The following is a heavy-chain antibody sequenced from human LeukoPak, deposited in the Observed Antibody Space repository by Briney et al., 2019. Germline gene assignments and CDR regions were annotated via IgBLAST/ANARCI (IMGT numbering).Heavy chain of an antibody. V-gene: IGHV3-43*01. D-gene: IGHD3-10*01. CDR2: ISWDGGST. Sequence: GGSLRLSXAASGFTFSSYSMNWVRQAPGKGLEWVSLISWDGGSTYYADSVKGRFTISRDNSKNSLYLQMNSLRTEDTALYYCAKDILWFGEEGAFDIWGQGTMVTVSS. CDR3: AKDILWFGEEGAFDI. CDR1: GFTFSSYS. J-gene: IGHJ3*02.